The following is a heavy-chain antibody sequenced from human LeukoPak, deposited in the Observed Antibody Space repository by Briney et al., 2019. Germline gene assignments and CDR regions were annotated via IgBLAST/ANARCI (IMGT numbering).Heavy chain of an antibody. CDR2: IFYSGST. J-gene: IGHJ3*01. Sequence: PSETLSLTCTVSSCSISTSNYYSGWVRQPPGNALEWIGNIFYSGSTYYSPSLKSRVTISLDTSRNQFYLKLNSVTAADTAVYYCAKSNGYGLIEIWGQGTMVTVSS. V-gene: IGHV4-39*07. CDR1: SCSISTSNYY. CDR3: AKSNGYGLIEI. D-gene: IGHD3-22*01.